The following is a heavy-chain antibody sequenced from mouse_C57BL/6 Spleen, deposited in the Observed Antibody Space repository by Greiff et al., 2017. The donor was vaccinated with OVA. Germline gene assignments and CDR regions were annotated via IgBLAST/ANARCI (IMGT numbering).Heavy chain of an antibody. Sequence: QVQLQQPGAELVKPGASVKLSCKASGYTFTSYWMQWVKQRPGQGLEWIGEIDPSDSYTNYNQKFKGKATLTVDTSSSTAYMQLSSLTSEDSAVYYCATYYGSNWYFEVWGTGTTVTVSS. D-gene: IGHD1-1*01. J-gene: IGHJ1*03. CDR3: ATYYGSNWYFEV. CDR1: GYTFTSYW. V-gene: IGHV1-50*01. CDR2: IDPSDSYT.